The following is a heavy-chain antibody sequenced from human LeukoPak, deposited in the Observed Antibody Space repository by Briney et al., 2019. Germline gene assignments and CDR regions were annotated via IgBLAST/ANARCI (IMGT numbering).Heavy chain of an antibody. CDR3: AKDRAAGYGPPD. V-gene: IGHV3-23*01. D-gene: IGHD4-17*01. Sequence: GGSLRLSCAASRFTFSSYAMSWVRQAPGKGLEWVSGISGSGDTTYYADSVKGRFTVSRDSSKNTLYLQMNSLRAEDTAVYYCAKDRAAGYGPPDWGQGTLVTVSS. CDR2: ISGSGDTT. CDR1: RFTFSSYA. J-gene: IGHJ4*02.